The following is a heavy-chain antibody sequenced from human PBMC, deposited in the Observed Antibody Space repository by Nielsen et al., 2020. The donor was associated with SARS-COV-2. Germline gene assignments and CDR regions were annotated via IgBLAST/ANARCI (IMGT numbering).Heavy chain of an antibody. CDR1: GFPFTNAW. J-gene: IGHJ3*02. CDR2: MSRSGART. V-gene: IGHV3-48*01. D-gene: IGHD6-19*01. Sequence: GESLKISCAASGFPFTNAWMIWVRQDPGKGLEWVTHMSRSGARTKSADSVKGRFTIARDNSKNTLYLQMNSLRAEDTAVYYCARPDSSALYSDAFAIWGPGTMVTVSS. CDR3: ARPDSSALYSDAFAI.